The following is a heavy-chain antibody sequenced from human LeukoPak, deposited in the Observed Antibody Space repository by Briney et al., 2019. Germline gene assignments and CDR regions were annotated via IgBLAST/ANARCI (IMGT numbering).Heavy chain of an antibody. D-gene: IGHD6-13*01. J-gene: IGHJ4*02. CDR2: ISSSGLNT. V-gene: IGHV3-48*02. CDR3: TRQLAY. CDR1: GFSFSDYT. Sequence: GGSLRLSCGASGFSFSDYTMNWVRQAPGKGLEWVSYISSSGLNTHYADSVKGRFIISRDNGKSSLFLQMNSLRDEDTAVYYCTRQLAYWGQGILVTVSS.